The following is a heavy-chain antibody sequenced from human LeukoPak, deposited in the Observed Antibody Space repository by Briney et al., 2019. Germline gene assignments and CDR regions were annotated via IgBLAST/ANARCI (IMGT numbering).Heavy chain of an antibody. CDR1: GYTFTSYG. CDR3: ARDYSSNSSSWDAFDI. D-gene: IGHD6-13*01. CDR2: ISAYNGNT. Sequence: ASVKVSCKASGYTFTSYGISWVRQAPGQGLEWMGWISAYNGNTNYAQKLQGRVTMTTDTSTSTAYMELRSLRSEDTAVYYCARDYSSNSSSWDAFDIWGQGTMVTVSS. J-gene: IGHJ3*02. V-gene: IGHV1-18*01.